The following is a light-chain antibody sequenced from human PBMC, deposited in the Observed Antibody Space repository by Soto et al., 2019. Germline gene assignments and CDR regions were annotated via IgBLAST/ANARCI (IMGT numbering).Light chain of an antibody. Sequence: EIVLTQSPATLSLSPGERATLSCRASQSVSTFLAWYQQKPGQAPRILIYDAFNRAADVPARFSGSGSGTDFTLTISSLEPEDFAVYYCQQRSNWPPLTFGQGTRLELK. CDR2: DAF. V-gene: IGKV3-11*01. J-gene: IGKJ5*01. CDR3: QQRSNWPPLT. CDR1: QSVSTF.